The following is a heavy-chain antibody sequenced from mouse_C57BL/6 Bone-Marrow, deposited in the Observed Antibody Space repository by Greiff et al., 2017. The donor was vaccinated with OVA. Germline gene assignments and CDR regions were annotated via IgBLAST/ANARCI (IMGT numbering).Heavy chain of an antibody. J-gene: IGHJ1*03. CDR1: GYTFTSYN. CDR3: ARSIDYYGSSYVWYFDV. V-gene: IGHV1-12*01. D-gene: IGHD1-1*01. Sequence: QVQLKESGAELVRPGASVKMSCKASGYTFTSYNMHWVKQTPRQGLEWIGAIYPGNGDTSYNQKFKGKATLTVDKSSSTAYMQLSSLTSEDSAVYFCARSIDYYGSSYVWYFDVWGTGTTVTVSS. CDR2: IYPGNGDT.